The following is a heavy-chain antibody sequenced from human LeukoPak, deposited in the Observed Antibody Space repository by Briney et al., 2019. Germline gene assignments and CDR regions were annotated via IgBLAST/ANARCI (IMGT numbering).Heavy chain of an antibody. CDR3: ARASRNLLWFGQTGFDP. CDR2: INHSGST. D-gene: IGHD3-10*01. J-gene: IGHJ5*02. CDR1: GGSFSGYY. V-gene: IGHV4-34*01. Sequence: SETLSLTCAVYGGSFSGYYWSWIRQPPGKGLEWIGEINHSGSTNYNPSLKSRVTISVDTSKNQFSLKLSSVTAADTAVYYCARASRNLLWFGQTGFDPWGQGTLVTVSS.